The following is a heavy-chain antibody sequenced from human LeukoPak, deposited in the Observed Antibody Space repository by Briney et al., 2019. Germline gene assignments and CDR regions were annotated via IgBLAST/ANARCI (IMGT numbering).Heavy chain of an antibody. CDR3: ARDGLLYDSSGYYYGY. J-gene: IGHJ4*02. Sequence: GSLRLSCAASGFTFSSYEMNWFRQAPGKGLEWVSYISSSGSTIYYADSVKGRFTISRDNAKNSLYLQMNSLRAEDTAVYYCARDGLLYDSSGYYYGYWGQGTLVTVSS. V-gene: IGHV3-48*03. D-gene: IGHD3-22*01. CDR1: GFTFSSYE. CDR2: ISSSGSTI.